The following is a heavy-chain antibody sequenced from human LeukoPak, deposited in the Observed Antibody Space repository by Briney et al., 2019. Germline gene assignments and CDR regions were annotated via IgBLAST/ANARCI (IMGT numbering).Heavy chain of an antibody. D-gene: IGHD6-19*01. CDR3: ARGSTISGWDGYFDY. Sequence: EASVKVSCKASGYTFTNYYMHWVRQAPGQGLEWMGIINPSGGSTTYAQKFQGRVTMTRDTSTSTVYMEQSSLSSEDTAVYYCARGSTISGWDGYFDYWGQGTLVTVSS. CDR2: INPSGGST. J-gene: IGHJ4*02. CDR1: GYTFTNYY. V-gene: IGHV1-46*01.